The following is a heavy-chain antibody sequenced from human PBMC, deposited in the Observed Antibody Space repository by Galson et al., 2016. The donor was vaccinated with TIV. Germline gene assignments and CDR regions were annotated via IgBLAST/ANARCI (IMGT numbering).Heavy chain of an antibody. CDR2: IYSGDST. J-gene: IGHJ4*02. V-gene: IGHV3-53*01. CDR1: GFTVSSHY. CDR3: AKRIMGEWAEVGATLDY. D-gene: IGHD1-26*01. Sequence: SLRLSCAASGFTVSSHYMSWVRQAPGKGLEWVSFIYSGDSTKYADSVKGRFTISRDDSRNTLFLQMNSLRAEDSALYYCAKRIMGEWAEVGATLDYWGQGTLVTVSS.